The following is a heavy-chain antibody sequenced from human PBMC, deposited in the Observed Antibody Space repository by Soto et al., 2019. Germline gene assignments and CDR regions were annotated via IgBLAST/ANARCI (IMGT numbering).Heavy chain of an antibody. Sequence: KPSETLSLTCTVSGGSVSSGSYYWSWIRQHPGKGLEWIGYIYYSGSTYYNPSLKSRVTISVDTFKNHFSLKLSSVTAADTAVYYCARGRGHGVVPANWFDPWGQGTLVTVSS. J-gene: IGHJ5*02. CDR2: IYYSGST. V-gene: IGHV4-31*03. D-gene: IGHD2-2*01. CDR3: ARGRGHGVVPANWFDP. CDR1: GGSVSSGSYY.